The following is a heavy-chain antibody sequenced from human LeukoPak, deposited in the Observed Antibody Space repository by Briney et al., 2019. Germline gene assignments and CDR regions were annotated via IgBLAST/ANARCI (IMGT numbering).Heavy chain of an antibody. J-gene: IGHJ2*01. CDR2: IYYSGST. V-gene: IGHV4-39*01. Sequence: SETLSLTCTVSGGSISSSSYYWGWIRQPPGKGLECIGSIYYSGSTYYNPSLKSRITISVDSSKNQFSLRLSSVTAADTAVYYCARHGLSAWEGVLDGYFDLWGCGTLVTVSS. CDR1: GGSISSSSYY. D-gene: IGHD1-26*01. CDR3: ARHGLSAWEGVLDGYFDL.